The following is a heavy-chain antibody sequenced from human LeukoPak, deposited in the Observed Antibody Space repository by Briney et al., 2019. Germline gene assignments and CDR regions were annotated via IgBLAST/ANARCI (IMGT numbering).Heavy chain of an antibody. CDR3: ARTSVVTATPFDY. D-gene: IGHD2-21*02. V-gene: IGHV4-61*01. CDR2: TYYSGST. Sequence: SETLSLTCTVSGGPVSSGTSYWSWIRQPPGKGLEWIGNTYYSGSTHYNPSLKSRVTISLDTSKNQFSLKLKSVTAADTAVYYCARTSVVTATPFDYWGQGTLVTVSS. J-gene: IGHJ4*02. CDR1: GGPVSSGTSY.